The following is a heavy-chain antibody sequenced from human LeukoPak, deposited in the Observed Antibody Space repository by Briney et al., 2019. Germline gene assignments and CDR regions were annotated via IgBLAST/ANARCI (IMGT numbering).Heavy chain of an antibody. V-gene: IGHV1-3*01. CDR1: GYTFTSYA. D-gene: IGHD3-22*01. CDR2: ISAANGKT. Sequence: ASVKVSCKASGYTFTSYAIHWVRQAPGQSLEWMGWISAANGKTKYSQMFQGRVTVTRDTSASAAYMELSSLKSEDTAVYYCARDSLIRYYYDSSGYYWFDPWGQGTLVTVSS. CDR3: ARDSLIRYYYDSSGYYWFDP. J-gene: IGHJ5*02.